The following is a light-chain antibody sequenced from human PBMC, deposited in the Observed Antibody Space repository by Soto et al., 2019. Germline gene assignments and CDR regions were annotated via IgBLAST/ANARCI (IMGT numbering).Light chain of an antibody. J-gene: IGLJ3*02. V-gene: IGLV1-40*01. CDR2: ENN. CDR3: QSDDGSRWV. Sequence: QPVLTQPPSVSGAPGQRVTISCTGSRSDIGAGYDVHWYQQFPGTAPKLLIFENNNRPSGVPDRFSGSKSATSASLAITGLQAEDEADYYCQSDDGSRWVFGGGTKLTVL. CDR1: RSDIGAGYD.